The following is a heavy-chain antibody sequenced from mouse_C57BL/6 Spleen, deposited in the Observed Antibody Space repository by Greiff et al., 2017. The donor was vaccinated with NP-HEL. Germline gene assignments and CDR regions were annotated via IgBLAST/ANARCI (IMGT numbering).Heavy chain of an antibody. Sequence: QVQLQQPGAELVKPGASVKMSCKASGYTFTSYWITWVKQRPGQGLEWIGDIYPGSGSTNYNEKFKSKATLTVDTSSSTAYMQLSSLTSEDSAVYYCARSIIDITTGDYWGQGTTLTVSS. J-gene: IGHJ2*01. D-gene: IGHD1-1*01. CDR3: ARSIIDITTGDY. CDR1: GYTFTSYW. CDR2: IYPGSGST. V-gene: IGHV1-55*01.